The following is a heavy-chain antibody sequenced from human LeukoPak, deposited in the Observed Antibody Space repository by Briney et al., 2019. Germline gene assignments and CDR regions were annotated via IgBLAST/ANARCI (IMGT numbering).Heavy chain of an antibody. V-gene: IGHV3-7*01. D-gene: IGHD3-10*01. Sequence: PGGSLRLSCAASGFSFSRYWMNWVRQAPGKGLEWVANIKGDGDEKNYVDSVKGRFSISRANARNSLYLQMDSLRAEDTAVYYCAKEGAYPIITYDSWGQGALVTVSS. CDR2: IKGDGDEK. CDR1: GFSFSRYW. J-gene: IGHJ5*01. CDR3: AKEGAYPIITYDS.